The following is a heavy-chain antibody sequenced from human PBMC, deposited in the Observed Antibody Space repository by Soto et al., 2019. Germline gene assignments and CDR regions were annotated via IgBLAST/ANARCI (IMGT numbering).Heavy chain of an antibody. CDR1: GASINSGEYY. D-gene: IGHD4-17*01. J-gene: IGHJ5*02. CDR3: ARMGMDDYGDYVTNNWFDP. CDR2: IYYSGST. Sequence: PSETLSLTCTVSGASINSGEYYWSWIRQPPGKGLEWIGHIYYSGSTYYNPSLKSRVTISVDTSKNQFSLKLSSVTAADTAVYYCARMGMDDYGDYVTNNWFDPWGQGTLVTVSS. V-gene: IGHV4-30-4*01.